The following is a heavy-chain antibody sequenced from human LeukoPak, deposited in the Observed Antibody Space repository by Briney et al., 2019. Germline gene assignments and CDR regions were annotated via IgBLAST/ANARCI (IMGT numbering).Heavy chain of an antibody. V-gene: IGHV3-30*03. CDR2: ISYDGSNK. CDR1: GFTFSSYG. J-gene: IGHJ4*02. D-gene: IGHD3-16*01. CDR3: ARERGGGDEPRFDY. Sequence: PGGSLRLSCAASGFTFSSYGMHWVRQAPGKGLEWVAVISYDGSNKYYADSVKGRFTISRDNSKNTLYLQMNSLRAEDTAVYYCARERGGGDEPRFDYWGQGTLVTVSS.